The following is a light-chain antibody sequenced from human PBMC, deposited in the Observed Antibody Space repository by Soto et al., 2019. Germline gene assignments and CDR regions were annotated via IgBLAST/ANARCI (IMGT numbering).Light chain of an antibody. J-gene: IGLJ1*01. CDR2: VDS. CDR1: SNDIGNYNL. V-gene: IGLV2-23*01. CDR3: CSYAGSFYV. Sequence: QSVLTQPASVSGSPGQSITISCTGTSNDIGNYNLVSWYQHHPGKAPKLMIYVDSKRPSGVSNRFSASKSGNTASLTISGLQAEDEADDYCCSYAGSFYVFGTGTKVSVL.